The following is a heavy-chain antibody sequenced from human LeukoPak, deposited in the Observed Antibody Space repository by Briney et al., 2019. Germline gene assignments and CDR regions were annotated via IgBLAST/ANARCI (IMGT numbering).Heavy chain of an antibody. CDR2: IRSKAYGGTT. J-gene: IGHJ4*02. CDR1: GFTFGDYA. V-gene: IGHV3-49*04. CDR3: TTILPGKIDY. Sequence: GGSLRLSCTASGFTFGDYAMSWVRQAPGKGLEWVGFIRSKAYGGTTEYAASVKGRSTISRDDSKSIAYLQMNSLKTEDTAVYYCTTILPGKIDYWGQGTLVTVSS. D-gene: IGHD1-14*01.